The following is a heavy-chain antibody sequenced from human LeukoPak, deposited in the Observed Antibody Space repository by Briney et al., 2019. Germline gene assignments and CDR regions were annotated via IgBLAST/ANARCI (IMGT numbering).Heavy chain of an antibody. D-gene: IGHD6-19*01. Sequence: GGSLRLSGAASGFTFSSYSLNWVRQAPGKGLEWVSSISRGGDYTYSEDSVKGRFTISRDNAKDSLYLQLNSLRAEDTAVYYCARDLMAVAGTGFDYWGQGALVTVSS. V-gene: IGHV3-21*01. CDR3: ARDLMAVAGTGFDY. CDR2: ISRGGDYT. J-gene: IGHJ4*02. CDR1: GFTFSSYS.